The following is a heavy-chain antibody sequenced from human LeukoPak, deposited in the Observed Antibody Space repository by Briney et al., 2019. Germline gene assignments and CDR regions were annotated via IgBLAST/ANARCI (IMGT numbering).Heavy chain of an antibody. CDR3: ARQVLWFGDQGWFDP. V-gene: IGHV4-39*01. Sequence: MASETLSLTCTVSGGSMRSSSYYWGWIRQPPGKGLEWIGSIYYSGSTYYNPSLKSRVTISVDTSKNQFSLKLSSVTAADTAVYYCARQVLWFGDQGWFDPWGQGTLVTVSS. D-gene: IGHD3-10*01. CDR2: IYYSGST. J-gene: IGHJ5*02. CDR1: GGSMRSSSYY.